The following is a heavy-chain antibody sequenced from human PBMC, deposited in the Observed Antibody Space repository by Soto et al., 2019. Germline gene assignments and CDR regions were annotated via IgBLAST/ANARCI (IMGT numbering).Heavy chain of an antibody. J-gene: IGHJ4*02. Sequence: GASVKRHCKASGERFITYGISWVRQATGQGLEWMGWISTYNTNTNYAPKFQGRLLLTTDTSTTTAHMELRSLRPDDTAVYYCARWAGQVRDYGGPFDYWGQGTLVTVS. V-gene: IGHV1-18*04. D-gene: IGHD4-17*01. CDR2: ISTYNTNT. CDR3: ARWAGQVRDYGGPFDY. CDR1: GERFITYG.